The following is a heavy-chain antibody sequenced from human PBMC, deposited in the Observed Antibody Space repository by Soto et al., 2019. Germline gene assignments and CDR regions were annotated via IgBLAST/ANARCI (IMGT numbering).Heavy chain of an antibody. Sequence: QVQLVQSGAEVKKPGSSVKVSCKASGGTFSSYAISWVRQAPGQGLEWMGGIIPIFGTANYAQKFQGRVTITADESTSTAYKELSSLRSEDTAVYYCARRNSPKDYYDSSVGYYYYDGMDVWGQGTTVTVSS. CDR1: GGTFSSYA. CDR3: ARRNSPKDYYDSSVGYYYYDGMDV. V-gene: IGHV1-69*01. J-gene: IGHJ6*02. D-gene: IGHD3-22*01. CDR2: IIPIFGTA.